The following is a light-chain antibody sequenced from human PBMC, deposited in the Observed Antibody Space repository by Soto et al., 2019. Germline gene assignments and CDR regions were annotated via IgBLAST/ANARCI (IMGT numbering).Light chain of an antibody. CDR3: AARDDSLNGRV. CDR2: YDD. J-gene: IGLJ2*01. CDR1: SSNIGDNA. Sequence: QSVLIQPPSVSGAPGQTVTISCSGSSSNIGDNAVPWYQQAPGKAPRLLIYYDDLLPSGVSDRFSGSKSGTSASLAISGLQPEDEADYYCAARDDSLNGRVFGGGTKLTVL. V-gene: IGLV1-36*01.